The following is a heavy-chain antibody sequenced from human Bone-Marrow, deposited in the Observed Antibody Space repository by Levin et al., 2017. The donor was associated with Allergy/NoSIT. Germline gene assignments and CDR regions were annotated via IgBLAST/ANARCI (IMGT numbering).Heavy chain of an antibody. Sequence: LRLSCTVSGDSISSGDWFWRWFRQPPGKGLEWIGFIFHTGSAYYNPSLDSRASISVDTYNNQFSLELLFVTAADTALYYGGRVAGWGSNTGSDADSWAQGKMVTVSS. CDR1: GDSISSGDWF. CDR2: IFHTGSA. D-gene: IGHD3-16*01. V-gene: IGHV4-30-4*01. J-gene: IGHJ4*02. CDR3: GRVAGWGSNTGSDADS.